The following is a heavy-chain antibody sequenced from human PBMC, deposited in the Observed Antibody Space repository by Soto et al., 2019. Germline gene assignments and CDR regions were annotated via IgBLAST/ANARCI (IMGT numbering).Heavy chain of an antibody. CDR3: VRIRYQLPSSVLWLDP. D-gene: IGHD3-16*01. CDR1: GGFLSESY. CDR2: INHVGGT. J-gene: IGHJ5*02. V-gene: IGHV4-34*01. Sequence: SETLSLTCAVYGGFLSESYWTWIRQPPGKGLEWIGEINHVGGTNYNPSLKSRVTMSVDTSQNHFSLRLISVTAADTAMYFCVRIRYQLPSSVLWLDPWGQGTPVTVS.